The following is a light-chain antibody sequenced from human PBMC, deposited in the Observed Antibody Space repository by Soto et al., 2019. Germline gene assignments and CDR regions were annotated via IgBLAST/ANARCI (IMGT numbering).Light chain of an antibody. J-gene: IGKJ5*01. CDR2: DAS. V-gene: IGKV3-11*01. Sequence: EIVLTQSPATLSVSPGERAILSCRASQSVRSSLAWYQQKPGQAPRLLIYDASNRATGIPARFSDSGSGTDFTLTISSLEPEDFAVYYCQQRSNWPLFTSGQGTRLEIK. CDR3: QQRSNWPLFT. CDR1: QSVRSS.